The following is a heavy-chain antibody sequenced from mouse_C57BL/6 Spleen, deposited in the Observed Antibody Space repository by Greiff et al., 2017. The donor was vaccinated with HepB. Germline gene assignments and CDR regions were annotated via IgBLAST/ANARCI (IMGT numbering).Heavy chain of an antibody. J-gene: IGHJ3*01. D-gene: IGHD2-5*01. V-gene: IGHV1-59*01. Sequence: VQLQQPGAELVRPGTSVKLSCKASGYTFTSYWMHWVKQRPGQGLEWIGVIDPSDSYTNYNQKFKGKATLTVDTSSSTAYMQLSSLTSEDSAVYYCARDSNWGFAYWGQGTLVTVSA. CDR1: GYTFTSYW. CDR2: IDPSDSYT. CDR3: ARDSNWGFAY.